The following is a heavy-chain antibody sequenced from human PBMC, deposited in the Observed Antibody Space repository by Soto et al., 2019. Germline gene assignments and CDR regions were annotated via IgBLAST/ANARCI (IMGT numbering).Heavy chain of an antibody. CDR2: IRSKASSYAT. CDR3: TNKDY. J-gene: IGHJ4*02. V-gene: IGHV3-73*01. CDR1: GLIFSDSA. Sequence: GGSLRLSCAASGLIFSDSAMHWVRQASGKGLEWVGRIRSKASSYATAYAASVNGRFTISRDDSKNTAYLQMNSLKTEDTAVYYCTNKDYWGQGTLVTVSS.